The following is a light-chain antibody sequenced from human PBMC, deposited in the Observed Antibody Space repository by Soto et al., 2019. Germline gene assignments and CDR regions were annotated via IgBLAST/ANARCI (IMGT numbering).Light chain of an antibody. V-gene: IGKV2-28*01. CDR2: LGS. J-gene: IGKJ4*01. CDR3: MQALQTPLT. CDR1: QSLLHSNGYNY. Sequence: DLVMTQSPLSLPVTTGEPASISCRSSQSLLHSNGYNYLDWYLQKPGQSPQLLIYLGSNRASGVPDRFSGGGSGTDFTLKISRVEAEDVGVYYCMQALQTPLTFGGGTKVEIK.